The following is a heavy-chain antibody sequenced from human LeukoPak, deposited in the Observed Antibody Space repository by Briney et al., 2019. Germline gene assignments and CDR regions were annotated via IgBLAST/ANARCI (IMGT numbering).Heavy chain of an antibody. J-gene: IGHJ4*02. CDR2: INPNSGGT. CDR1: GYSFTGYY. CDR3: ARVPTYCSSTSCYPYDY. V-gene: IGHV1-2*02. Sequence: GASVKVSCKASGYSFTGYYMHWVRQAPGQGLEWMGWINPNSGGTNYAQKFQGRVTMTRDTSISTAYMELSRLRSDDTAVYYCARVPTYCSSTSCYPYDYWGQGTLVTVSS. D-gene: IGHD2-2*01.